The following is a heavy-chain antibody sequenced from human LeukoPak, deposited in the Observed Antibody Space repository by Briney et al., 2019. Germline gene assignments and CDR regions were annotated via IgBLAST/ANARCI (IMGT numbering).Heavy chain of an antibody. CDR3: ARAGITIFGTYYYMDV. Sequence: SETLSLTCTVSGGSISSYYWSWIRQPPGKGLEWIGYIYYSGSTNYNPSLKSRVIISVDTSKNQFSLKLSSVTAADAAVYYCARAGITIFGTYYYMDVWGKGTTVTVSS. D-gene: IGHD3-3*01. CDR1: GGSISSYY. V-gene: IGHV4-59*01. J-gene: IGHJ6*03. CDR2: IYYSGST.